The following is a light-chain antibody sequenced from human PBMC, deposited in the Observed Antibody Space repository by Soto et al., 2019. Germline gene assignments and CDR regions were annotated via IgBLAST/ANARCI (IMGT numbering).Light chain of an antibody. CDR2: DAS. CDR3: QHNNGYSWT. J-gene: IGKJ1*01. Sequence: DIQMTQSPSTLSASVGDRVTITCRASQSIRSWLAWYQQKPGKAPKVLIYDASSSESGVPSRFSGSGSGTEFTLTISSLQPEDFATYYCQHNNGYSWTFDQGTKG. CDR1: QSIRSW. V-gene: IGKV1-5*01.